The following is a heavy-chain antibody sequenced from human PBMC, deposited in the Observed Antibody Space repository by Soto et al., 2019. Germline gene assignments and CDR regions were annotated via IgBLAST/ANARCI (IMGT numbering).Heavy chain of an antibody. J-gene: IGHJ4*02. CDR1: GDSVSSISAT. Sequence: PSQTLSLTCAISGDSVSSISATWNWIRQSPSRGLEWLGRTYYRSRWYNDYAVSVKSRITINPDTSKNQFFLQLNSVTPDDTAVYYCARVTWGPLDYWGQGTLVTAPQ. D-gene: IGHD3-16*01. CDR3: ARVTWGPLDY. CDR2: TYYRSRWYN. V-gene: IGHV6-1*01.